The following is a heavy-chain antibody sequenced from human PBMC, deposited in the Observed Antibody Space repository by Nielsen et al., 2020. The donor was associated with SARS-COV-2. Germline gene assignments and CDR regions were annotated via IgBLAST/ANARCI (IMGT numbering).Heavy chain of an antibody. CDR2: TSYDGSKT. J-gene: IGHJ4*02. CDR1: GFTFSNYG. D-gene: IGHD3-9*01. Sequence: AGSLRLSCAAFGFTFSNYGMHWVRQAPGKGLEWVAVTSYDGSKTYYADSVKGRFTFSRDNFKNTLYLQMNSLRAEDTAVYYCAKDRTEYYDVLTGYLDHWGQGTLVTVPS. V-gene: IGHV3-30*18. CDR3: AKDRTEYYDVLTGYLDH.